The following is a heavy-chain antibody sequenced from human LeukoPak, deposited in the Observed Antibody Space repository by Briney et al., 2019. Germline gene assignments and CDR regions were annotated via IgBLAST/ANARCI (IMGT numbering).Heavy chain of an antibody. V-gene: IGHV3-74*01. D-gene: IGHD2-8*02. CDR3: ARGLLGVDY. CDR1: GFTSGSYW. CDR2: INTDGSST. J-gene: IGHJ4*02. Sequence: GGSLRLSCAASGFTSGSYWMHWVRQAPGKGLVWVSQINTDGSSTNYADSVKGRFTISRDNAKNTLYLQMNSLRAEDTAVYYCARGLLGVDYWGQGTLVTVSS.